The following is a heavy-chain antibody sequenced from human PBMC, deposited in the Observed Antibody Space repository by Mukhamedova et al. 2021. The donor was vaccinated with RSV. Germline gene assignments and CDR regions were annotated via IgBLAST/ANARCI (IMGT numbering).Heavy chain of an antibody. CDR2: ISWNSGSI. V-gene: IGHV3-9*01. Sequence: VSGISWNSGSIGYADSVKGRFTISRDNAKNSLYLQMNSLRAEDTALYYYAKDIEYSGSYDAFDIWGQGTMVTVSS. J-gene: IGHJ3*02. D-gene: IGHD1-26*01. CDR3: AKDIEYSGSYDAFDI.